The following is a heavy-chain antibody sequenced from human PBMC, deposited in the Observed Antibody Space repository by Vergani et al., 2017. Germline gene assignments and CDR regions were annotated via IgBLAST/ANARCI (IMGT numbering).Heavy chain of an antibody. CDR1: GGSISSGSYY. CDR3: AREWCGDYGMDV. D-gene: IGHD3-10*01. Sequence: QVQLQESGPGLVKPSQTLSLTCTVSGGSISSGSYYWSWIRQPAGKGLEWIGRIYTSGSTNYNPSRKSRVTISVDTSKNQFSLKLSSVTAADTAVYYCAREWCGDYGMDVWGQGTTVTVSS. J-gene: IGHJ6*02. V-gene: IGHV4-61*02. CDR2: IYTSGST.